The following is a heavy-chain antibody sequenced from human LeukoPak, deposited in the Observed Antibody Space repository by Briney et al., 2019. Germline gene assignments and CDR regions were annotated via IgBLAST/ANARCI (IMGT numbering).Heavy chain of an antibody. CDR2: INPNSGGT. D-gene: IGHD4-4*01. V-gene: IGHV1-2*02. CDR3: ARETTVTTNWFDP. J-gene: IGHJ5*02. CDR1: GYTFTGYY. Sequence: ASVKVSCKASGYTFTGYYMHWVRQAPGQGLERMGWINPNSGGTNYAQKFQGRVTMTRDTSISTAYMELSRLRSDDTAVYYCARETTVTTNWFDPWGQGTLVTVSS.